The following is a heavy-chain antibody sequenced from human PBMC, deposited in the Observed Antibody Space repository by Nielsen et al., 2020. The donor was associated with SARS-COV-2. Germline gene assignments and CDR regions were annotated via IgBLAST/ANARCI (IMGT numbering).Heavy chain of an antibody. D-gene: IGHD3-10*01. CDR1: GGSISSYY. V-gene: IGHV4-59*08. CDR2: IYYSGST. J-gene: IGHJ4*02. CDR3: ASTPYYGSGRPEYFDY. Sequence: SETLSLTCIVSGGSISSYYWSWIRQPPGKGLEWIEYIYYSGSTYYNPSLKSRVTISVDTSKNQFSLKLSSVTAADTAVYYCASTPYYGSGRPEYFDYWGQGTLVTVSS.